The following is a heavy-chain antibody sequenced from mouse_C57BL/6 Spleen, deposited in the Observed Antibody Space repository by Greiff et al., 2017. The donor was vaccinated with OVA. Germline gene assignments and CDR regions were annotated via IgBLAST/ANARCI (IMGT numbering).Heavy chain of an antibody. V-gene: IGHV14-3*01. D-gene: IGHD4-1*01. CDR2: IDPANGNT. J-gene: IGHJ4*01. CDR1: GFNIKNTY. Sequence: EVQLQQSVAELVRPGASVKLSCTASGFNIKNTYMPWVKQRPEQGLEWVGRIDPANGNTKYAPKFKGKATITTNTFSNTTYRQLSSLTSEDTAIYYCARSGMDDWGQGTSVTVSS. CDR3: ARSGMDD.